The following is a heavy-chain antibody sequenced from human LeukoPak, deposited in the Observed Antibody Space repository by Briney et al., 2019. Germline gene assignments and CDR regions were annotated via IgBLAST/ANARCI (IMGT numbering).Heavy chain of an antibody. CDR3: ARDMMATIIGFDY. J-gene: IGHJ4*02. CDR2: ISSSSSYI. V-gene: IGHV3-21*01. D-gene: IGHD5-24*01. CDR1: GFTFSSYS. Sequence: PGGSLRLSCAASGFTFSSYSMNWVRQTPGKGLEWVSSISSSSSYIYYADSVKGRFTISRDNAKNSLYLQMNSLRAEDTAVYYRARDMMATIIGFDYWGQGALVTVSS.